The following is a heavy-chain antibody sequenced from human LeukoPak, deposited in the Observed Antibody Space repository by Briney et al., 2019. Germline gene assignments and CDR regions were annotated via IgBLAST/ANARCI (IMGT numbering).Heavy chain of an antibody. CDR3: AKDQVLWSGYPTYFDY. J-gene: IGHJ4*02. V-gene: IGHV3-30*02. CDR1: GFTVSSNY. CDR2: IRYDGSNK. D-gene: IGHD3-3*01. Sequence: PGGSLRLSCAASGFTVSSNYMHWVRQAPGKGLEWVAFIRYDGSNKYYADSVKGRFTISRDNSKNTLYLQMNSLRAEDTAVYYCAKDQVLWSGYPTYFDYWGQGTLVTVSS.